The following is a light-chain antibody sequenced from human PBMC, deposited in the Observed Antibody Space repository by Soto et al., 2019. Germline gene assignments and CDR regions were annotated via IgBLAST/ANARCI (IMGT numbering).Light chain of an antibody. V-gene: IGKV3-11*01. CDR2: DAS. CDR1: QSVSSNY. J-gene: IGKJ5*01. CDR3: QQRSNWNT. Sequence: EIVLTQPPGTLSLSPGERVTLSCRASQSVSSNYLAWYQQKPGQAPRLLIYDASNRATGIPARFSGSGSGTDFTLTISSLEPEDFAVYYCQQRSNWNTFGQGTRLEIK.